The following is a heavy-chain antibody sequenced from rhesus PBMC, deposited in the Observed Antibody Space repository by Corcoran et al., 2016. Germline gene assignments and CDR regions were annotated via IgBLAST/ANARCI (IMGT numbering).Heavy chain of an antibody. V-gene: IGHV4-80*01. D-gene: IGHD1-44*02. CDR1: GGSFSSYW. Sequence: QVQLQESGPGLVKPSETLSLTCAVSGGSFSSYWWTWIRKPPGKGLEWIGEINTNSGNTNYTPSRKSRVTNSKDASKNQFSLKLSSVTAADTAVYYCARSGGSYQLDYWGQGVLVTVSS. J-gene: IGHJ4*01. CDR3: ARSGGSYQLDY. CDR2: INTNSGNT.